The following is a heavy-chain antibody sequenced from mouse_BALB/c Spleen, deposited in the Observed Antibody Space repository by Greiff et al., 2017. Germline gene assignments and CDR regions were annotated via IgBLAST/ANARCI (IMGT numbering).Heavy chain of an antibody. J-gene: IGHJ4*01. CDR2: ISNGGGST. CDR3: ARIYYGNYGAMGY. D-gene: IGHD2-1*01. CDR1: GFTFSSYT. Sequence: EVLLVESGGGLVQPGGSLKLSCAASGFTFSSYTMSWVRQTPEKRLEWVAYISNGGGSTYYPDTVKGRFTISRDNAKNTLYLQMSSLTSEDTAMYYCARIYYGNYGAMGYWGQGTSVTVSS. V-gene: IGHV5-12-2*01.